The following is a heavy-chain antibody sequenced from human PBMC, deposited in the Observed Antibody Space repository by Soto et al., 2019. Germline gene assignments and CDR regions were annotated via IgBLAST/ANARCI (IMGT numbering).Heavy chain of an antibody. J-gene: IGHJ6*02. CDR3: ARHSKVTIFGLDYGMDV. Sequence: PGESLKISCKGSGCSFTSYWISWVRQMPGKGLEWMGRIDPSDSYTNYSPSFQGHVTISADKSISTAYLQWSSLKASDTAMYYCARHSKVTIFGLDYGMDVWGQGTTVTVSS. V-gene: IGHV5-10-1*01. CDR1: GCSFTSYW. CDR2: IDPSDSYT. D-gene: IGHD3-3*01.